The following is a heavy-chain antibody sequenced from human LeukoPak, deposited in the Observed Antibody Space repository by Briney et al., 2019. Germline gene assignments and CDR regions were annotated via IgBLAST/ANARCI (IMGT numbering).Heavy chain of an antibody. CDR1: GYTFTGYY. J-gene: IGHJ4*02. CDR3: ATDGYGSGEWRVEFDY. Sequence: ASVKVSCKASGYTFTGYYMHWVRQAPGQGLEWMGWINPNSGGTNYAQKFQGRVTMTRDTSISTAYMELSSLRSEDTAVYYCATDGYGSGEWRVEFDYWGQGTLVTVSS. CDR2: INPNSGGT. D-gene: IGHD3-10*01. V-gene: IGHV1-2*02.